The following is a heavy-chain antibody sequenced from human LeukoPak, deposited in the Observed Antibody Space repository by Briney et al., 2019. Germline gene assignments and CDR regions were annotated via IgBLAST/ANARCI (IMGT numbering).Heavy chain of an antibody. V-gene: IGHV3-64D*06. CDR1: GFTFSSYA. CDR3: VRVRSSSYYDSSGGFDY. Sequence: PGGSLRLSCSASGFTFSSYAMHWVRQAPGKGLEYVSAISSNGGSTYYADSVKGRFTISRDNSKNTLYLQMSSLRAEDTAVYYCVRVRSSSYYDSSGGFDYWGQGTLVTVSS. CDR2: ISSNGGST. D-gene: IGHD3-22*01. J-gene: IGHJ4*02.